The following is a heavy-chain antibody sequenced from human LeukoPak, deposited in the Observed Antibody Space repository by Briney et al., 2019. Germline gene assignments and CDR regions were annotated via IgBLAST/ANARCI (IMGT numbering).Heavy chain of an antibody. D-gene: IGHD4-23*01. CDR3: ARGIRWASDY. J-gene: IGHJ4*02. CDR1: GFTFSSYG. V-gene: IGHV3-64*01. Sequence: GGSLRLSCAASGFTFSSYGMVWVRQAPGEGLEYFSGIISNGGTTYYGNSVKGRFTISRDNSKDTLYLQMGSLRSEDMAVYYCARGIRWASDYWGQGTLVTVAS. CDR2: IISNGGTT.